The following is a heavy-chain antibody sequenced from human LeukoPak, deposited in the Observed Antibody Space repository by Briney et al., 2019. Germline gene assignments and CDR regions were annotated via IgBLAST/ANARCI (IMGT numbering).Heavy chain of an antibody. CDR3: AIQIITMVRGSTTSDY. V-gene: IGHV3-23*01. D-gene: IGHD3-10*01. J-gene: IGHJ4*02. CDR2: ISGSGGST. Sequence: PGGSLRLSCAASGFTFSSYAMSWVRQAPGKGLEWVSAISGSGGSTYYADSVKGRFTTSRDNSKNTLYLQMNSLRAEDTAVYYCAIQIITMVRGSTTSDYWGQGTLVTVSS. CDR1: GFTFSSYA.